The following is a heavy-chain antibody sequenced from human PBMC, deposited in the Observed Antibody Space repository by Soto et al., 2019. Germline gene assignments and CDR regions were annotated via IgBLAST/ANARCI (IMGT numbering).Heavy chain of an antibody. Sequence: PSETLSLTCTVSGGSISSGGYYWSWIRQHPGKGLEWIGYIYYSGSTYYNPSLKSRVTISVDTSKNQFSLKLSSVTAADTAVYYCARDRKVDSRRYFDYWGQGTLVTVS. D-gene: IGHD3-22*01. CDR1: GGSISSGGYY. V-gene: IGHV4-31*02. CDR2: IYYSGST. J-gene: IGHJ4*02. CDR3: ARDRKVDSRRYFDY.